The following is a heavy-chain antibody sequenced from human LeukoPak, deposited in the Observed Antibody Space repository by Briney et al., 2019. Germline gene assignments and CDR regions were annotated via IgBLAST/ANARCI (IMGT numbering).Heavy chain of an antibody. CDR3: ARFGNYDFWSGRTSNYYYYMDV. Sequence: SVKVSCKASGGTFSSYAISWVRQAPGQGLEWMGGIIPIFGTANYAQKFQGRVTITADESTSTAYMELSSLRSEDTAVYYCARFGNYDFWSGRTSNYYYYMDVWGKGTTVTVSS. CDR2: IIPIFGTA. J-gene: IGHJ6*03. D-gene: IGHD3-3*01. CDR1: GGTFSSYA. V-gene: IGHV1-69*01.